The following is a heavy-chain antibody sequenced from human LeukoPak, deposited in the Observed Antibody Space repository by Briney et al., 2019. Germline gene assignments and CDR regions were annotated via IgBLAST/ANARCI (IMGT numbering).Heavy chain of an antibody. CDR2: IIPIFGTA. D-gene: IGHD3-22*01. J-gene: IGHJ4*02. Sequence: GSSVKVSCKASGGTFSSYAISWVRQAPGQGLEWMGGIIPIFGTANYAQKFQGRVTITTDESTSTAYMELSSLRSEDTAVYYCARDLYYYDSSGYYPHYYFDYWGQGTLVTVSS. CDR3: ARDLYYYDSSGYYPHYYFDY. V-gene: IGHV1-69*05. CDR1: GGTFSSYA.